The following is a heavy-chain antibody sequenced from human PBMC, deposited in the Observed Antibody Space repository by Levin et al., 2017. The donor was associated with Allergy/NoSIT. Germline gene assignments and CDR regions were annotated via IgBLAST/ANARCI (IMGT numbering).Heavy chain of an antibody. Sequence: SSETLSLTCTVSGGSISSYYWSWIRQPPGKGLEWIGYIYYSGTTNYNPSLKSRVTISVDTSKNQFSLTLTSVTAADTGVYDCARMYCSSTSCYAGMGLNWFDPWGQGTLVTVSS. CDR2: IYYSGTT. V-gene: IGHV4-59*01. CDR3: ARMYCSSTSCYAGMGLNWFDP. D-gene: IGHD2-2*01. J-gene: IGHJ5*02. CDR1: GGSISSYY.